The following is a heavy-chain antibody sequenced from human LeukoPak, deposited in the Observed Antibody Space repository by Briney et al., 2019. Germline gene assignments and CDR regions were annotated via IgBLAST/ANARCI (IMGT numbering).Heavy chain of an antibody. D-gene: IGHD5-18*01. CDR3: AATPPTTWIQLGFWYFDY. J-gene: IGHJ4*02. CDR1: GFTFSSYA. V-gene: IGHV3-23*01. CDR2: ISGSGGGT. Sequence: PGGSLRLSCEASGFTFSSYAMSWVRQAPGKGLEWVSAISGSGGGTYYADSVKGRFTISRDNSKNTLYLQMNSLRAEDTAVYYCAATPPTTWIQLGFWYFDYWGQGTLVTVSS.